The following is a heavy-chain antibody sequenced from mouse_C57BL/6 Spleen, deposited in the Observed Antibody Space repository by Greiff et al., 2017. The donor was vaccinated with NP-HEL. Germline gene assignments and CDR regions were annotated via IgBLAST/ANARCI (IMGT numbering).Heavy chain of an antibody. D-gene: IGHD1-1*01. CDR2: IYPRSGNT. V-gene: IGHV1-81*01. Sequence: QVQLQQSGAELARPGASVKLSCKASGYTFTSYGISWVKQRTGQGLEWIGEIYPRSGNTYYNEKFKGKATLTADKSSSTAYMELRSLTSEDSAVYFCARDTTVVATGGAMDYWGQGTSVTVSS. CDR3: ARDTTVVATGGAMDY. CDR1: GYTFTSYG. J-gene: IGHJ4*01.